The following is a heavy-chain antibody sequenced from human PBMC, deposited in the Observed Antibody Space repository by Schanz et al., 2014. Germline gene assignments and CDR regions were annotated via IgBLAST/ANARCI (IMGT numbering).Heavy chain of an antibody. D-gene: IGHD1-1*01. V-gene: IGHV1-2*02. CDR3: ARDIRLEYYFDY. Sequence: QVQLLQSGAEAKKPGASVKVSCKASGYTFTGYYMHWVRQAPGQGLEWMRRINPNSCDTNYAQKLQGSVTMTRDTSISTAYIELRSLRSDDKAVYCCARDIRLEYYFDYWGQGTLVTVSS. CDR2: INPNSCDT. J-gene: IGHJ4*02. CDR1: GYTFTGYY.